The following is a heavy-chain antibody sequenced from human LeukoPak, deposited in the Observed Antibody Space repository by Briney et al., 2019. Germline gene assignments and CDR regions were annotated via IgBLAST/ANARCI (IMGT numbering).Heavy chain of an antibody. J-gene: IGHJ4*02. CDR2: IYYSGST. V-gene: IGHV4-39*01. Sequence: SETLSLTCTVSGGSISSSSYYWGWIRQPPGKGLEWVGSIYYSGSTYYNPSFKSRVTISVDTSKNQFSLKLSSVTAADTAVYYCARHLGGWYLYYWGQGTLVTVSS. CDR1: GGSISSSSYY. D-gene: IGHD6-19*01. CDR3: ARHLGGWYLYY.